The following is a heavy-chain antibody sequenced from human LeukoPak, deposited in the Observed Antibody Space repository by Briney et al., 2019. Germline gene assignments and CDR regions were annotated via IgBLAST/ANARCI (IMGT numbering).Heavy chain of an antibody. CDR3: ARGKVDYDYVWGSYRPNYFDY. J-gene: IGHJ4*02. CDR2: IYYSGST. Sequence: SETLSLTCTVSGGSISSSSYYWGWIRQPPGKGLEWIGSIYYSGSTYYNPSLKSRVTISVDTSKNQFSLKLSSVTAADTAVYYCARGKVDYDYVWGSYRPNYFDYWGQGTLVAVSS. V-gene: IGHV4-39*07. CDR1: GGSISSSSYY. D-gene: IGHD3-16*02.